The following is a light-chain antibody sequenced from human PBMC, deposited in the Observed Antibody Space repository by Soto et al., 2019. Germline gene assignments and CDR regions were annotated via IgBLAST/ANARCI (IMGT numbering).Light chain of an antibody. J-gene: IGLJ3*02. CDR2: SSN. CDR1: DSNIGSTA. V-gene: IGLV1-44*01. CDR3: ASWDVSLNAWV. Sequence: QSVLTQPPSVSATPGQGVTLSCSGGDSNIGSTAVNWYQQLPGTAPKLLIYSSNQRPSGVPDRISGSKSGTSASLAISGLQSEDEADYYCASWDVSLNAWVFGGGTQLTVL.